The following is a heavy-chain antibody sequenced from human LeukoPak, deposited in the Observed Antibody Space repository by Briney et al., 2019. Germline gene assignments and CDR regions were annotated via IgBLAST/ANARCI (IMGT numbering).Heavy chain of an antibody. CDR2: ISGGST. V-gene: IGHV3-38-3*01. D-gene: IGHD3-3*01. CDR1: GFTVSSNE. J-gene: IGHJ4*02. Sequence: GGSLRLSCAASGFTVSSNEMSWVRQAPGKGLEWVSSISGGSTYYADSRKGRFTISRDNSKNTLHLQMNSLRAEDMAVYYCAKDGTSWSGSHDFDYWGQGTLVTVSS. CDR3: AKDGTSWSGSHDFDY.